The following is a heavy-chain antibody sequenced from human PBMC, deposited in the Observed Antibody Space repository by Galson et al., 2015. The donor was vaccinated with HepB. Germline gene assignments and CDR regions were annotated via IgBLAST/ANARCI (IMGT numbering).Heavy chain of an antibody. J-gene: IGHJ4*02. V-gene: IGHV1-46*03. CDR1: GYTFTNYY. CDR3: VRETGALQFDY. CDR2: INPSRATT. Sequence: SVKVSCKASGYTFTNYYIHWVRQAPGQGLEWMGLINPSRATTTYAQRFQGRVTMTRDTSTSTVSMELSSLRSEDTAVYYCVRETGALQFDYWGQGTLVTVSS. D-gene: IGHD1-26*01.